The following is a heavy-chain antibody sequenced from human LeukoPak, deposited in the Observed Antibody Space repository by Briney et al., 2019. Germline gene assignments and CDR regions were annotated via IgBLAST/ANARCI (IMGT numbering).Heavy chain of an antibody. V-gene: IGHV1-69*13. CDR2: IIPIFGTA. J-gene: IGHJ4*02. CDR3: AREENYSYGYDY. CDR1: GGTFISYA. D-gene: IGHD5-18*01. Sequence: GASVKVSCKASGGTFISYAISWVRQAPGQGLEWMGGIIPIFGTANYAQKFQGRVTITADESTSTAYMELSSLRSEDTAVYYCAREENYSYGYDYWGQGTLVTVSS.